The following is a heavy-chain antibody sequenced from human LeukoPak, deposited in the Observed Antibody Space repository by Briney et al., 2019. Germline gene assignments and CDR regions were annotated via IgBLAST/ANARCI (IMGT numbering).Heavy chain of an antibody. V-gene: IGHV1-69*13. Sequence: GASVKVSCKASGGSFTFTSHAITWVRQAPGQGLEWMAGIIPIYGSPSYAQRFQGRVTITSDESARTVYMELSSLRSEDTAVYYCAGLFYDNSHDAFDLWGQGTMVTVSS. CDR3: AGLFYDNSHDAFDL. CDR1: GGSFTFTSHA. J-gene: IGHJ3*01. D-gene: IGHD3-22*01. CDR2: IIPIYGSP.